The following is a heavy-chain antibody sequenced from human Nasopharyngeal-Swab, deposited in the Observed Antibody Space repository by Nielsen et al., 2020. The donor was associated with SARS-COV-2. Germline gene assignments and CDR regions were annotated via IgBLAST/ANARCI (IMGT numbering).Heavy chain of an antibody. V-gene: IGHV1-69*13. CDR2: IIPIFGTA. D-gene: IGHD3-10*01. J-gene: IGHJ6*02. Sequence: SVKVSCKASGCTFSSYSIRWVRQAPGQGLEWMGGIIPIFGTANYAQKFQGRVTITADESTSTAYMELSSLRSEDTAVYYCARIMVRGVIISGYYYCMDVWGQGTTVTVSS. CDR3: ARIMVRGVIISGYYYCMDV. CDR1: GCTFSSYS.